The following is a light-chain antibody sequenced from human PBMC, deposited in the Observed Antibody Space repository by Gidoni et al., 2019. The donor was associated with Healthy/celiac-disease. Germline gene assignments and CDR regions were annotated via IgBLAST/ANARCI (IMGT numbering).Light chain of an antibody. V-gene: IGLV1-51*02. CDR2: ENN. CDR3: GTWDSSLSAGV. CDR1: SPNIGNNY. Sequence: QSVLTQPPSVSAAPGQKGTISCSGSSPNIGNNYVSWYQQLPGTAPKLLIYENNKRPSGIPDRVSGSKSGTSATLGITGLQTGDEADYYCGTWDSSLSAGVFGTGTKVTVL. J-gene: IGLJ1*01.